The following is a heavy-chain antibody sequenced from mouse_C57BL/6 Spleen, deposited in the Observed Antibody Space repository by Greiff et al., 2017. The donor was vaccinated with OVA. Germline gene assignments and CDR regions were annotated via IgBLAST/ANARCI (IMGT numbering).Heavy chain of an antibody. V-gene: IGHV1-64*01. CDR1: GYTFTSYW. D-gene: IGHD1-1*01. Sequence: QVQLQQPGAELVKPGASVKLSCKASGYTFTSYWMHWVKQRPGQGLEWIGMIHPNSGSTNYNEKFKSKATLTVDKSSSTAYMQLSSLTSEDSAVYYCARFTTVVATDFDYWGQGTTLTVSS. CDR3: ARFTTVVATDFDY. J-gene: IGHJ2*01. CDR2: IHPNSGST.